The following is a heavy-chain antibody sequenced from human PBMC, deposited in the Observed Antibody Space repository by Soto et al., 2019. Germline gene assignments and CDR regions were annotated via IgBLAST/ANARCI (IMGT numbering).Heavy chain of an antibody. CDR3: NKYSGTLSAPAA. J-gene: IGHJ5*02. CDR2: IWHDSSNK. Sequence: PGGSLRLSCAASGFTFRTYGMHWVRLAPGKGLEWVAVIWHDSSNKYYGASVKGRFTISRDESQNTAYLQMNSLKTEDTAVYYCNKYSGTLSAPAALGPGTLVTVSS. D-gene: IGHD1-26*01. CDR1: GFTFRTYG. V-gene: IGHV3-33*01.